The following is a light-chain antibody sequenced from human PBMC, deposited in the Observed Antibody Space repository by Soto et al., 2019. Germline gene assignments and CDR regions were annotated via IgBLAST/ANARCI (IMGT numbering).Light chain of an antibody. J-gene: IGKJ1*01. CDR2: DAS. CDR1: QSISSP. V-gene: IGKV1-5*01. Sequence: IPLSPSPSSLSASVGGRVTITCRASQSISSPLVWYQQKPGKAPKIVLYDASNMESGVPSRFSGSGSGTEFTLTISSLQPDDSAAYYCQQHISCPPTFGQGTKVDIK. CDR3: QQHISCPPT.